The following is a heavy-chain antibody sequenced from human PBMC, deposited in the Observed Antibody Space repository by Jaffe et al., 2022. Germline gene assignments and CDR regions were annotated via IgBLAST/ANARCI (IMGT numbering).Heavy chain of an antibody. CDR3: ASHNYMDV. Sequence: QVQLQESGPGLVKPSETLSLTCAVSGYSISSGYYWGWIRQPPGKGLEWIGSIYHSGSTYYNPSLKSRVTISVDTSKNQFSLKLSSVTAADTAVYYCASHNYMDVWGKGTTVTVSS. V-gene: IGHV4-38-2*01. CDR1: GYSISSGYY. CDR2: IYHSGST. J-gene: IGHJ6*03.